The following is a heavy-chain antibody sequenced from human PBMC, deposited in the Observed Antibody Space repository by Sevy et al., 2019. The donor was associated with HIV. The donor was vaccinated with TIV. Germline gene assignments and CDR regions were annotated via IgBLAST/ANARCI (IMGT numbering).Heavy chain of an antibody. V-gene: IGHV1-69*13. Sequence: ASVKVSCKASGGTFSSYAISWVRQAPGQGLDWMGGIIPIFGTANYAQKFQGRVTITADESTSTAYMELSSLRSEDTAVYYCARDRGYGGNSYYYYGMDVWGQGTTVTVSS. CDR1: GGTFSSYA. CDR2: IIPIFGTA. D-gene: IGHD4-17*01. J-gene: IGHJ6*02. CDR3: ARDRGYGGNSYYYYGMDV.